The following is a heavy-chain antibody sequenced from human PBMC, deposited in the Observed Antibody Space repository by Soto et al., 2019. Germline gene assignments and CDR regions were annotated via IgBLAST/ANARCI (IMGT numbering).Heavy chain of an antibody. D-gene: IGHD4-4*01. CDR3: ARTLGPQVTGYVDSDYRWTIDQ. CDR2: IKQDGSDK. J-gene: IGHJ4*02. V-gene: IGHV3-7*01. CDR1: EFTFSSYW. Sequence: GGSLRLSCAASEFTFSSYWMTWVRQAPGKGLEWVANIKQDGSDKYYVDSVKGRFTISRDNAKNSLYLQMNSLRAEDTAVYYCARTLGPQVTGYVDSDYRWTIDQWGQGTLVTVSS.